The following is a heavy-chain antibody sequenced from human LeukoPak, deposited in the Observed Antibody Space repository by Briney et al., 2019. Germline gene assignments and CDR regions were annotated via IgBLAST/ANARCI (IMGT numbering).Heavy chain of an antibody. Sequence: SETLSLTCTVCGGSISSSSYYWGWIRQPPGKGLEWIGNIYYDGSTYYNPSLKSRVTISVDTSRNRFSLKLGSVTSADTAVYYCAGDGRYNDYEGWFDPWGQGTLVTVSS. CDR3: AGDGRYNDYEGWFDP. CDR1: GGSISSSSYY. D-gene: IGHD5-12*01. J-gene: IGHJ5*02. CDR2: IYYDGST. V-gene: IGHV4-39*02.